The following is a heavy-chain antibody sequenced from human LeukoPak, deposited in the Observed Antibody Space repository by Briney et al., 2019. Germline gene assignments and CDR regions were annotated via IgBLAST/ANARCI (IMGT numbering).Heavy chain of an antibody. CDR3: ARGRGSDGLDV. V-gene: IGHV3-23*01. CDR1: GFTFSTYA. J-gene: IGHJ6*02. CDR2: MTGNGGSL. Sequence: HPGGSLRLSCAASGFTFSTYAMSWVRQAPGKGLEWVSGMTGNGGSLYYAGSVKGRFTISRDNSKNTLYVQMNSLRADDTAVYYCARGRGSDGLDVWGQGTTVTVSS.